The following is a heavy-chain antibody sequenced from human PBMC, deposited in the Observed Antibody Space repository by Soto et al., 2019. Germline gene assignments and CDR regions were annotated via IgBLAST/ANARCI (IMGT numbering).Heavy chain of an antibody. D-gene: IGHD6-13*01. Sequence: QITLKESGPTLVKPTQTLTLTCTFSGFSLSTSGVGVGWIRQPPGKALEWLALIYWDDDKRYSPSLKSRLTITKDTSKTQVVLTMTNMDPVDTATYYCAHKLSSSWYWGAWFDPWGQGTLVTVSS. CDR3: AHKLSSSWYWGAWFDP. V-gene: IGHV2-5*02. CDR2: IYWDDDK. CDR1: GFSLSTSGVG. J-gene: IGHJ5*02.